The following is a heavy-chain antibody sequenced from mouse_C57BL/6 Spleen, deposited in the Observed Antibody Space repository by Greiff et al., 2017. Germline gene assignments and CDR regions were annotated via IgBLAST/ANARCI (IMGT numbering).Heavy chain of an antibody. V-gene: IGHV1-69*01. Sequence: QVQLQQPGAELVMPGALVKLSCKASGYTFTSYWMHWVKQRPGQGLEWIGEIDPSDSYTNYNQKFKGKSTLTVDKSSSTAYMQLSSLTSEDSAVYYCARRGDYGYFDVWGTGTTVTVSS. CDR1: GYTFTSYW. CDR2: IDPSDSYT. CDR3: ARRGDYGYFDV. J-gene: IGHJ1*03.